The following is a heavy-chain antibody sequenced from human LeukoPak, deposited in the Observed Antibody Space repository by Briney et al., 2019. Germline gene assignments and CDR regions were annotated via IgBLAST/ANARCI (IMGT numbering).Heavy chain of an antibody. CDR2: INQSGSA. CDR1: GGSFSDYY. D-gene: IGHD1-26*01. CDR3: VRGQEDWELLQRDVNFDY. Sequence: PSETLSLTCAVYGGSFSDYYWSWIRQPPGKGPEWIGEINQSGSANYNPSLKSRVTILVDRSKNQFSLKVTSVTAADTAVYYCVRGQEDWELLQRDVNFDYWGQGTLVTVSS. J-gene: IGHJ4*02. V-gene: IGHV4-34*01.